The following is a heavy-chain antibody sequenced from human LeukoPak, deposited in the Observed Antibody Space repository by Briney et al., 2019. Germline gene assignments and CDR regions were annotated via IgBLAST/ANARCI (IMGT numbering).Heavy chain of an antibody. Sequence: GGSLRLSCAASGXTFSSYWMSWVRQAPGKGLEWVANIKEDGSDKYYVDSVKGRFTISRDNAKNSLYLQMNSLRAEDTAVYYCARPHDYGASWGQGTLVTVSS. CDR2: IKEDGSDK. CDR3: ARPHDYGAS. CDR1: GXTFSSYW. J-gene: IGHJ4*02. V-gene: IGHV3-7*04.